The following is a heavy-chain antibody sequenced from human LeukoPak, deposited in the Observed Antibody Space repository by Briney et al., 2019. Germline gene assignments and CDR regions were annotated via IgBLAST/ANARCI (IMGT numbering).Heavy chain of an antibody. CDR2: IIPILGIA. J-gene: IGHJ4*02. Sequence: SVKVSCKASGGTFSSYTISWVRQAPGQGLEWMGRIIPILGIANYAQKFQGRVTITADKSTSTAYMELSSLRSEDTAVYYCARAPCYDFWSGYPDCWGQGTLVTVSS. CDR3: ARAPCYDFWSGYPDC. D-gene: IGHD3-3*01. V-gene: IGHV1-69*02. CDR1: GGTFSSYT.